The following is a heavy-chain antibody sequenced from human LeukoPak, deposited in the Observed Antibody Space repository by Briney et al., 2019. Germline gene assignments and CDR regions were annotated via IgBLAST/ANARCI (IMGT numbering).Heavy chain of an antibody. J-gene: IGHJ4*02. CDR3: AYNGNGYLTPIDY. D-gene: IGHD5-18*01. V-gene: IGHV1-69*13. CDR2: IIPIFGTA. CDR1: GGTFSSYA. Sequence: GASVKVSCKASGGTFSSYAISWVRQAPGQGLEWMGGIIPIFGTANYARKFQGRVTITADESTSTAYMELSSLRSEDTAVYYCAYNGNGYLTPIDYWGQGTLVTVSS.